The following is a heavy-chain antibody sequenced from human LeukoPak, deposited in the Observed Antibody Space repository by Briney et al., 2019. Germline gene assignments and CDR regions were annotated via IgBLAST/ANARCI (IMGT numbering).Heavy chain of an antibody. CDR1: GFTFSTYG. J-gene: IGHJ4*02. D-gene: IGHD1-26*01. Sequence: GGSLRLSCAASGFTFSTYGMHWVRQAPGKGLEWVAFIRFDGSNKHYADSVKGRFTISRDNSKNTLYLQMNSLRGEDTAVYYCARDRKSGSYHRGIDYWGQGTLVTVSS. CDR3: ARDRKSGSYHRGIDY. CDR2: IRFDGSNK. V-gene: IGHV3-30*02.